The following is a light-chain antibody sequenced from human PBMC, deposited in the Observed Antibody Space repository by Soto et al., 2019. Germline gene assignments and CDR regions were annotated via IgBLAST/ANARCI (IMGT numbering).Light chain of an antibody. V-gene: IGLV2-14*01. CDR3: SSYKSSSTYV. Sequence: QSVLTQPASVSGSPGQSITISCTGTSSDVGGYNYVSWHQQHPGKAPKLMIYDVSNRPSGVSNRFSGSKSGNTASLTISGLQAEDEADYYCSSYKSSSTYVFGTGTKVTV. CDR2: DVS. J-gene: IGLJ1*01. CDR1: SSDVGGYNY.